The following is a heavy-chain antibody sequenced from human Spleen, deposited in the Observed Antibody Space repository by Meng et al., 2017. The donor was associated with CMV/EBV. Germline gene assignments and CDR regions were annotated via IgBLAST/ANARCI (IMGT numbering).Heavy chain of an antibody. J-gene: IGHJ2*01. CDR1: DSVSSNSAA. D-gene: IGHD7-27*01. Sequence: DSVSSNSAAWNWIRRSPSRGLEWLGRTYYRSKWYNDYAVSVKSRITINPDTSKNQFSLQLNSVTPEDTAVYYCARDQGWGSSWYFDLWGRGTLVTVSS. V-gene: IGHV6-1*01. CDR3: ARDQGWGSSWYFDL. CDR2: TYYRSKWYN.